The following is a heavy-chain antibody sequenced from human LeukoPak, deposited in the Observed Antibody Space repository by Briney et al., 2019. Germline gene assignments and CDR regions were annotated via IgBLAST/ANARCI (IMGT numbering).Heavy chain of an antibody. D-gene: IGHD2-8*02. Sequence: PSETLSLTCAVSGGSISNYYWSWIRQPPGKGLEWIGYIYYSGSTKYNSALKGRVTISLDTSKNQFSLKLSSVTAADTAVYYCAGGSGASWFDPWGQGTLVTVSS. CDR3: AGGSGASWFDP. CDR1: GGSISNYY. CDR2: IYYSGST. J-gene: IGHJ5*02. V-gene: IGHV4-59*01.